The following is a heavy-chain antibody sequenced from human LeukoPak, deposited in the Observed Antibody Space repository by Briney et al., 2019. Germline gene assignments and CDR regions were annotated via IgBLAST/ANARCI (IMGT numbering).Heavy chain of an antibody. J-gene: IGHJ5*02. CDR2: ISSSGSTI. CDR3: AREGGSYLSYNWFDP. V-gene: IGHV3-11*01. Sequence: PGGSLRLSCAASGFTFSDYYMSWIRQAPGKGLEWVSYISSSGSTIYYADSVKGRFTISRDSAKNSLYLQMNSLRAEDTAVYYCAREGGSYLSYNWFDPWGQGTLVTVSS. CDR1: GFTFSDYY. D-gene: IGHD1-26*01.